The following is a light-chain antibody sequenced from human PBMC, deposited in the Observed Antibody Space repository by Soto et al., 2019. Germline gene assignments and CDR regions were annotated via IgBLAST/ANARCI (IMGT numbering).Light chain of an antibody. CDR1: QSVSSS. CDR3: QQVNVYPST. CDR2: KAS. V-gene: IGKV1-5*03. J-gene: IGKJ4*01. Sequence: GERVTLSCRASQSVSSSYLTXYQXKXGXXXKXXXYKASSLESGVPSRFSGSGSGTEFTLTISSLQPEDFATYYCQQVNVYPSTFGGGTKVDIK.